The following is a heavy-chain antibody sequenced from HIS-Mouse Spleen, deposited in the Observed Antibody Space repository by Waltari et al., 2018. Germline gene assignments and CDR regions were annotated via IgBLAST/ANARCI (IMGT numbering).Heavy chain of an antibody. D-gene: IGHD6-13*01. J-gene: IGHJ2*01. V-gene: IGHV4-39*07. CDR3: AREIPYSSSWYDWYFDL. Sequence: QLQLQESGPGLVKPSETLSLTCTVSGGSISSSSYYWGWIRQPPGKGLEWIGIIYYRGSTSSDPSLKCRVTVSVDTSKTQFSLKLSSVTAADTAVYYCAREIPYSSSWYDWYFDLWGRGTLVTVSS. CDR2: IYYRGST. CDR1: GGSISSSSYY.